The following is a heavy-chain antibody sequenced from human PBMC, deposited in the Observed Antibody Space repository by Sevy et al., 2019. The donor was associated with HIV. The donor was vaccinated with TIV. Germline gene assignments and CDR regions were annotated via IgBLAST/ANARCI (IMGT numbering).Heavy chain of an antibody. J-gene: IGHJ4*02. V-gene: IGHV4-59*01. CDR1: GGSIISYF. CDR2: IYFTGNT. Sequence: SETLSLTCSVSGGSIISYFWTWVRQSPGKGLEWIGNIYFTGNTDYGPSLKSRVTLSLDTSKSQFSLTLKSVTAADTAIYFCARDFTTRPRVLDYWGQGTLVTVSS. D-gene: IGHD1-1*01. CDR3: ARDFTTRPRVLDY.